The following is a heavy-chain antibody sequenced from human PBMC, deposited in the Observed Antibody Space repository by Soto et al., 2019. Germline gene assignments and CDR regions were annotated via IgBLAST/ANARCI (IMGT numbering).Heavy chain of an antibody. CDR3: AKGPAIVLVPAAMNCYYGMDV. CDR2: ISYDGSNK. D-gene: IGHD2-2*01. V-gene: IGHV3-30*18. CDR1: GFTFSSYG. J-gene: IGHJ6*02. Sequence: QVQLVESGGGVVQPGRSLRLSCAASGFTFSSYGMHWVRQAPGKGLEWVAVISYDGSNKYYADSVKDRFTISRDNSNNTLYLKMNSLRTEATAVYYCAKGPAIVLVPAAMNCYYGMDVWGQGTTVTVSS.